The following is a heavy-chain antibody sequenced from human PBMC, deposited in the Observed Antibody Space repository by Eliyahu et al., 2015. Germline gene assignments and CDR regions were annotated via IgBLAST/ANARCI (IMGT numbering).Heavy chain of an antibody. CDR1: GYTFTSYF. CDR3: VRDIDGGRDY. J-gene: IGHJ4*02. D-gene: IGHD3-16*01. CDR2: INPSGEST. Sequence: QVQLVQSGAEVKKPGASVKVSCKASGYTFTSYFMHWVRQAPGQGLEWMGIINPSGESTSYAQKFQGRVTMTRDTSTSTVYMELSSLRSEDTAVYYCVRDIDGGRDYWGQGTLVTVSS. V-gene: IGHV1-46*01.